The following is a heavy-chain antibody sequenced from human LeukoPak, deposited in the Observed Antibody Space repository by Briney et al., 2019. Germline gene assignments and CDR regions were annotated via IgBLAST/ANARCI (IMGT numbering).Heavy chain of an antibody. CDR3: ARKGYCTSSRCHYGMDV. V-gene: IGHV5-51*01. CDR2: IYPGDSDI. CDR1: GYSFTSYW. D-gene: IGHD2-2*01. J-gene: IGHJ6*02. Sequence: GESLKISCKGSGYSFTSYWIGWVRQMPGKGLEWMGIIYPGDSDIRYGPSFQGQVTISADKSENTAYLQWSSLKASDTAIYYCARKGYCTSSRCHYGMDVWGQGTTVTVSS.